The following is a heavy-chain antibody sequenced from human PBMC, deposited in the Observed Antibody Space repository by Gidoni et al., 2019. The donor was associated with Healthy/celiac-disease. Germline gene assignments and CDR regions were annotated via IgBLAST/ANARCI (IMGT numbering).Heavy chain of an antibody. CDR1: GYTFTSYG. CDR2: ISAYNGNT. V-gene: IGHV1-18*01. D-gene: IGHD1-1*01. CDR3: ARVLSPPPDNLEGFSDY. Sequence: QVQLVHSGAEETKPEASVKVPCQASGYTFTSYGISWVRQDPGQGLEWMGLISAYNGNTNYAQTLQGRVTMTTDTSTSTAYMELRSLRSDDTAVYYCARVLSPPPDNLEGFSDYWGQGTLVTVSS. J-gene: IGHJ4*02.